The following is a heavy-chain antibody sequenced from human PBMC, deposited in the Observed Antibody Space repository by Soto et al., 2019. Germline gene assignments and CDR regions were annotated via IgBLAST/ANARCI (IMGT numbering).Heavy chain of an antibody. CDR3: ARHRRQQLPTYYYYGMDV. CDR2: IDPSDSYT. D-gene: IGHD6-13*01. Sequence: PGESLKISCKGSGYSFTSYWISWVRQMPGKGLEWMGRIDPSDSYTNYSPSFQGHVTISADKSISTAYLQWSSLKASDTAMYYCARHRRQQLPTYYYYGMDVWGQGTTVTVSS. CDR1: GYSFTSYW. V-gene: IGHV5-10-1*01. J-gene: IGHJ6*02.